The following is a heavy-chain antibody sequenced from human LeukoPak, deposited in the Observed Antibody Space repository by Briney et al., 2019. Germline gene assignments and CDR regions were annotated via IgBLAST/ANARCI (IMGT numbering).Heavy chain of an antibody. V-gene: IGHV3-23*01. Sequence: GGSLRLSCAASGFTVSDYSMAWVRQAPGKGLEWVSAISGSGSYTDYADSVKGRFTISRDNSKNTLYLQMNSLRAEDTAVYYCVKSGYSSSWSNAAVYNWFDPWGQGTLVTVSS. CDR1: GFTVSDYS. CDR3: VKSGYSSSWSNAAVYNWFDP. D-gene: IGHD6-13*01. J-gene: IGHJ5*02. CDR2: ISGSGSYT.